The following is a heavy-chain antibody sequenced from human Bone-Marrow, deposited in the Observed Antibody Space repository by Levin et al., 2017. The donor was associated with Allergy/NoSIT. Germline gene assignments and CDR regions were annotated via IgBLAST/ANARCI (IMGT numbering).Heavy chain of an antibody. V-gene: IGHV3-53*01. Sequence: LSLTCAASGFLVSDNYISWVRQAPGKGLEWVSIIYGDGSTYYAGSVKGRFSVSRDNSKNSVYLQMNSLRADDTAVYYCAQGVRYSYGPFDYWSQGALVTVSS. J-gene: IGHJ4*02. CDR2: IYGDGST. CDR1: GFLVSDNY. CDR3: AQGVRYSYGPFDY. D-gene: IGHD5-18*01.